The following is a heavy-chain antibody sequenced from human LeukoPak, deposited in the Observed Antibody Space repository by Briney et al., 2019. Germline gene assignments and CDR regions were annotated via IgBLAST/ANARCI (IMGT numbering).Heavy chain of an antibody. Sequence: SETLSLTCTVSGGSIRSSYYYWGWIRQPPGRGLEWIGSIYDSGSTYYNPSLKSRVTISVDTSKNQFSLKLNSVTAADTAVYYYARHYGPWGQGTLVTVSS. CDR3: ARHYGP. D-gene: IGHD3-10*01. CDR1: GGSIRSSYYY. J-gene: IGHJ5*02. V-gene: IGHV4-39*01. CDR2: IYDSGST.